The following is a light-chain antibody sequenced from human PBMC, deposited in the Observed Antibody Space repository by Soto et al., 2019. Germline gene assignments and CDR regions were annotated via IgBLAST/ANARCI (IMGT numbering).Light chain of an antibody. CDR3: SQYESPPRT. CDR1: QSVAKNY. V-gene: IGKV3-20*01. J-gene: IGKJ1*01. Sequence: EIVLTQSPGTLSLSPGERATLSCRASQSVAKNYLAWYQQKPGQAPRLLMYDASKGATGIPDRFGASGSGTAFILTIRRLEPEDFAVYFCSQYESPPRTFGQGTKVEIK. CDR2: DAS.